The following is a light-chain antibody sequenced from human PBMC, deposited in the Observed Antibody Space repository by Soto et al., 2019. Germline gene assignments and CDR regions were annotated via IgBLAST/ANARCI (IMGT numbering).Light chain of an antibody. CDR3: QQLNSYPRT. V-gene: IGKV1-9*01. CDR2: AAS. CDR1: QDISSY. J-gene: IGKJ1*01. Sequence: IQLTQSPSSLSASVGDRVTITCRASQDISSYLAWYQQKPGKAPKLLIYAASTLQGGVPSRFSGSGSGTDFTLTINSLQPEDFSTYYCQQLNSYPRTFGQGTKVEFK.